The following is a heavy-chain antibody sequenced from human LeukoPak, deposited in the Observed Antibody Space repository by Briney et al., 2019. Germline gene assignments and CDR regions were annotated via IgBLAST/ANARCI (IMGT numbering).Heavy chain of an antibody. D-gene: IGHD3-9*01. CDR1: GGSISSSSYY. CDR3: ARARYVNSFYAFDI. Sequence: SETLSLTCTVSGGSISSSSYYWGWIRQPPGKGLEWIGIIYYSGSTYYNPSLKSRVTISVDTSKNQFFLKLSSVTAADTAVYYCARARYVNSFYAFDIWGQGTLVTVSS. V-gene: IGHV4-39*07. CDR2: IYYSGST. J-gene: IGHJ3*02.